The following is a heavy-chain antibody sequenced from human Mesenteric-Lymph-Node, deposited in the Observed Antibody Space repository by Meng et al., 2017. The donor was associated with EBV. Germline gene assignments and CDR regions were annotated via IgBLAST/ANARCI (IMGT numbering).Heavy chain of an antibody. V-gene: IGHV4-34*01. J-gene: IGHJ5*02. CDR2: INHIGST. CDR1: GGSFRCYY. Sequence: LQPGGAVMLNPAEALSLTCAVYGGSFRCYYWTGIRQPPGGGLEWIGEINHIGSTNHNPSLKSRVTISADTSKDQVYLELSSVTAADTAVYYCARSLPIVQTKYNWFDPWGQGTLVAVSS. D-gene: IGHD2/OR15-2a*01. CDR3: ARSLPIVQTKYNWFDP.